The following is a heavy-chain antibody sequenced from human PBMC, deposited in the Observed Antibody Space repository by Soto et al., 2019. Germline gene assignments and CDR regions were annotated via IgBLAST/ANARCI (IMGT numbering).Heavy chain of an antibody. CDR1: GFTFSSYA. V-gene: IGHV3-30-3*01. D-gene: IGHD1-26*01. Sequence: SGGSLRLSCAASGFTFSSYAMHWVRQAPGKGLEWVAVISYDGSNKYYADSVKGRFTISRDNSKNTLYLQMNSLRAEDTAVYYCSRGGVGAPRYSYYGMDVWGQGTTVTVSS. CDR2: ISYDGSNK. J-gene: IGHJ6*02. CDR3: SRGGVGAPRYSYYGMDV.